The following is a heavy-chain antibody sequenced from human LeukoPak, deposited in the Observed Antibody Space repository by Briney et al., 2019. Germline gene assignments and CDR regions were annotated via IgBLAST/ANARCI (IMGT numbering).Heavy chain of an antibody. J-gene: IGHJ5*02. D-gene: IGHD3-10*01. CDR3: ARANMVRGVGSFFDRNWFDP. V-gene: IGHV1-2*02. CDR1: GYTFTGYF. CDR2: INPNSGGT. Sequence: ASVKVSCKTSGYTFTGYFMHWVGQPPGQGLEWMGWINPNSGGTNYPQKFRGGVTMTRDTSISTASMELSRLRSDGTAVYYCARANMVRGVGSFFDRNWFDPWGQGTLVTVSS.